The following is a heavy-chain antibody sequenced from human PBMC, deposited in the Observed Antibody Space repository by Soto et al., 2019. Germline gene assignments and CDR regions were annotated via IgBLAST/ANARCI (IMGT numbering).Heavy chain of an antibody. CDR2: INAANGNT. Sequence: QVQLVQSGAEEKKPGASVTDSCETSGYTFTAYAIHWVRQAPGQTLDWMWWINAANGNTRSTNKFQTRLTLTRDTAASTASMDLGSLTCDDTAVYYCARSAIRPSGGLIGPVDFWGQGKLVAVSS. D-gene: IGHD3-16*02. CDR1: GYTFTAYA. CDR3: ARSAIRPSGGLIGPVDF. J-gene: IGHJ4*02. V-gene: IGHV1-3*05.